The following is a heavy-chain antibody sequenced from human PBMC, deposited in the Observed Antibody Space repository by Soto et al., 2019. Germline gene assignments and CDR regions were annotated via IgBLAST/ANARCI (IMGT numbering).Heavy chain of an antibody. D-gene: IGHD2-2*01. J-gene: IGHJ4*01. CDR2: IYYSGST. V-gene: IGHV4-30-4*01. CDR1: GGSISSGDYY. CDR3: ARARYTRKVVPATIFYY. Sequence: SETLSLTCTVSGGSISSGDYYWSWIRQPPGKGLEWIGYIYYSGSTYYNPSLKSRVTISVDTSKNQFSLKLSSVTAADTAVYYCARARYTRKVVPATIFYYWGQVTLVTVSS.